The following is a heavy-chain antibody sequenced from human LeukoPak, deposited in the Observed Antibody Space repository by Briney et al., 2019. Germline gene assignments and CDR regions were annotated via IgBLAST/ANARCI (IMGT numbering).Heavy chain of an antibody. Sequence: MASETLSLTCTVSGGSISSSSYYWGWIRQPPGKGLEWIGSIYYSGSTYYNPSLKSRVTISVDTSKNQFSLKLSSVTAADTAVCYCAREPPYSDYWGQGTLVTVSS. D-gene: IGHD2-21*01. V-gene: IGHV4-39*02. CDR1: GGSISSSSYY. CDR3: AREPPYSDY. J-gene: IGHJ4*02. CDR2: IYYSGST.